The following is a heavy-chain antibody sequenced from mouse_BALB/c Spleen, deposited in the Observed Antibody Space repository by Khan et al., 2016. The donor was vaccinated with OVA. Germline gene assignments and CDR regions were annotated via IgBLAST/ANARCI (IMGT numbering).Heavy chain of an antibody. J-gene: IGHJ3*01. CDR1: GYTFSSYV. V-gene: IGHV1S136*01. CDR2: IYPYNDGA. CDR3: ARVGYYGKGFAY. D-gene: IGHD2-1*01. Sequence: VQLQQPGPELVKPGASVKMSCKASGYTFSSYVMHWVKQKPGQGLEWIGYIYPYNDGAEYNEKFKGMAILTSDKSSSTAYMELSRLTSDASAVYYGARVGYYGKGFAYWGQGTLVTVSA.